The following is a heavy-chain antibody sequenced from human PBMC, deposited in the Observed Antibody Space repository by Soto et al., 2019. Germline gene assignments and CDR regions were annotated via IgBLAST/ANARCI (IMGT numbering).Heavy chain of an antibody. CDR3: AREDGDLALDY. D-gene: IGHD4-17*01. Sequence: QVHLQESGPGLVKPSQTLSLTCTVSGASINSAAHYWTWIRQPPGKGLEWIGHIYYSGSSSYNPSLKSRIAISGDTSKNQFSLRLNSVTAADTAVYYCAREDGDLALDYWGQGTLVTVSS. J-gene: IGHJ4*02. V-gene: IGHV4-30-4*01. CDR2: IYYSGSS. CDR1: GASINSAAHY.